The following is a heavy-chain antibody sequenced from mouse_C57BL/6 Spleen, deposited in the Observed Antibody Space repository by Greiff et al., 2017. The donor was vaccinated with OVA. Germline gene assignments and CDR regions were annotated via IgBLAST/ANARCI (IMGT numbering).Heavy chain of an antibody. D-gene: IGHD1-1*01. CDR1: GYSFTGYY. CDR3: ARDYSNYFDY. J-gene: IGHJ2*01. V-gene: IGHV1-42*01. Sequence: VQLQQSGPELVKPGASVKISCKASGYSFTGYYMNWVKQSPEKSLEWIGEINPSTGGTTYNQKFKAKATLTVDKSSSTAYMQLKILTSEDSAVYYCARDYSNYFDYWGQGTTLTVSS. CDR2: INPSTGGT.